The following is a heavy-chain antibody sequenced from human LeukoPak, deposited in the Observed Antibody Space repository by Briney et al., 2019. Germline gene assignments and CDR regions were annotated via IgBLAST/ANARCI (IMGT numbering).Heavy chain of an antibody. J-gene: IGHJ6*03. V-gene: IGHV1-8*02. Sequence: ASVKVSCKASGYTFTSYYMHWVRQATGQGLGWMGWMNPNSGNTGYAQKFQGRVTMTKNNSISTAYMELSSLRSEDTAVYYCARRYYYNYYMDVWGEGTTVTISS. CDR3: ARRYYYNYYMDV. CDR2: MNPNSGNT. CDR1: GYTFTSYY.